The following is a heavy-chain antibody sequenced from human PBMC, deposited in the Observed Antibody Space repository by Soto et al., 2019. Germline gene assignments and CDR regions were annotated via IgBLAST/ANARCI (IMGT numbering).Heavy chain of an antibody. J-gene: IGHJ2*01. Sequence: EVQVVESGGGLVKPGGSLRLSCTASGFTCDTYTMNWLRQAPGRGLEWVSSISATTTYKYYAASVEGRFTISRDNAKNSLYLETNSLGAEDTAVYYCARGSASKSGHLWYFDLWGRGTLVTVSS. D-gene: IGHD2-8*02. CDR2: ISATTTYK. CDR1: GFTCDTYT. V-gene: IGHV3-21*01. CDR3: ARGSASKSGHLWYFDL.